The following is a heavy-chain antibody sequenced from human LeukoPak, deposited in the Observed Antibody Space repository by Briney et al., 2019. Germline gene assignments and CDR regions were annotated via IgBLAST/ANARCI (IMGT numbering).Heavy chain of an antibody. CDR3: ARVGGRYCSGGSCYTGNDY. V-gene: IGHV1-69*05. CDR2: IIPIFGTA. Sequence: SVKVSCKASGGTFSSYAISWVRQAPGQGLEWMGGIIPIFGTANYAQKLQGRVTMTTDTSTSTAYMELRSLRSDDTAVYYCARVGGRYCSGGSCYTGNDYWGQGTLVTVSS. CDR1: GGTFSSYA. J-gene: IGHJ4*02. D-gene: IGHD2-15*01.